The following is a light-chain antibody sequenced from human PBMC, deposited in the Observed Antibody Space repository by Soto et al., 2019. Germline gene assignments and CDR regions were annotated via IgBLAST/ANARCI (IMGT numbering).Light chain of an antibody. CDR1: ESVSSNQ. V-gene: IGKV3D-20*01. J-gene: IGKJ5*01. CDR3: QQYGSSPPDT. CDR2: DAS. Sequence: VLVTQSPATLSLSPGERAALSCGAIESVSSNQLAWYRQKPGLAPRLLIYDASSRATGIPDRFSGSGSGTDFTLTISRLEPEDFAVYYCQQYGSSPPDTFGQGTRLEIK.